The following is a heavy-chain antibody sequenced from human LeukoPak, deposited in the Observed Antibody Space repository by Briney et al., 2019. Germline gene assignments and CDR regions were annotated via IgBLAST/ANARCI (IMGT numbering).Heavy chain of an antibody. D-gene: IGHD3-16*02. CDR2: ISYDGSNK. J-gene: IGHJ4*02. V-gene: IGHV3-30*03. Sequence: GGSLRLSCAASGFTFTSYGMHWVRQAPGKGLEWVAVISYDGSNKYYADSVKGRFTISRDNSKNTLYLQINSLRAEDTAVYYCARGPMITFGGVISSSLYLDYWGQGTLVTVSS. CDR1: GFTFTSYG. CDR3: ARGPMITFGGVISSSLYLDY.